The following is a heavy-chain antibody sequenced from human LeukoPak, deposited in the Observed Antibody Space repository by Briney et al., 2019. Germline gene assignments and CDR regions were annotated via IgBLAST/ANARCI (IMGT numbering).Heavy chain of an antibody. Sequence: ASVKVSCKASEYTFTTYDIHWVRQATGQGLEWMGWMNPNSGNTGYAQKFQGRATMTRNTSISTAYMELSSLRSEDTAVYYCAKLGRGATQFDYWGQGTLVTVSS. V-gene: IGHV1-8*01. CDR1: EYTFTTYD. CDR2: MNPNSGNT. J-gene: IGHJ4*02. D-gene: IGHD1-26*01. CDR3: AKLGRGATQFDY.